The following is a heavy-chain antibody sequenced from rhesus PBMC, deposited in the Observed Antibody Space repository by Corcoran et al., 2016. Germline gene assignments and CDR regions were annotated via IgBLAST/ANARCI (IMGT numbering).Heavy chain of an antibody. D-gene: IGHD6-25*01. Sequence: QVQLQQWGEGLVKPSETLSLTCAVYGGSISGYYYWSWIRQPPGKGLEWIGYIYGNSSSTNYNPSLKNRVTISKDTFKNQFSLKLSSVTAADTAVYYCAREGIAAAGTGYYGLDSWGQGVVVTVSS. V-gene: IGHV4-73*01. CDR1: GGSISGYYY. J-gene: IGHJ6*01. CDR3: AREGIAAAGTGYYGLDS. CDR2: IYGNSSST.